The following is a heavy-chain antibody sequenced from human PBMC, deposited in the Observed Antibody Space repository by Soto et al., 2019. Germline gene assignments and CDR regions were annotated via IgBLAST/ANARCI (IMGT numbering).Heavy chain of an antibody. V-gene: IGHV1-3*01. D-gene: IGHD2-15*01. CDR3: ARDLGGWPDY. J-gene: IGHJ4*02. Sequence: QVQLVQSGAEVKKPGASVKVSCKASGYTFTSYAMHWVRQAPGQRLEWMGWINAGNGNTKDSQKFQGRVTITRDTSASTDYMELSSLRSEDTAVYYCARDLGGWPDYWGQGTLVTVSS. CDR1: GYTFTSYA. CDR2: INAGNGNT.